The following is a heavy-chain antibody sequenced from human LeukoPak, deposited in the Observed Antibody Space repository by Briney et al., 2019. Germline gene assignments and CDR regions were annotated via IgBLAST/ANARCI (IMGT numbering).Heavy chain of an antibody. J-gene: IGHJ4*02. CDR3: ARPAIYCSSTSCYQATIDY. CDR2: IYYSGST. D-gene: IGHD2-2*01. V-gene: IGHV4-39*01. CDR1: GGSISSSSYY. Sequence: KTSETLSLTCTVSGGSISSSSYYWGWIRQPPGKGLEWIGSIYYSGSTYYNPSLKSRVTISVDTSKNQFSLKLSSVTAADTAVYYCARPAIYCSSTSCYQATIDYWGQGTLVTVSS.